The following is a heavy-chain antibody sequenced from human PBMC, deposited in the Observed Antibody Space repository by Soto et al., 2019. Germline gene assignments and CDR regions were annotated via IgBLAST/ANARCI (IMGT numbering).Heavy chain of an antibody. CDR1: GYTFTSYY. V-gene: IGHV1-46*01. CDR3: ARDEGVRGRNYYFDY. J-gene: IGHJ4*02. Sequence: ASVKVSCKASGYTFTSYYMHWVRQAPGQGLEWMGIINPSGGSTSYAQKFQGRVTMTRDTSTSTVYMELSSLRSEDTAVYYCARDEGVRGRNYYFDYWGQGTLVTVSS. D-gene: IGHD3-16*01. CDR2: INPSGGST.